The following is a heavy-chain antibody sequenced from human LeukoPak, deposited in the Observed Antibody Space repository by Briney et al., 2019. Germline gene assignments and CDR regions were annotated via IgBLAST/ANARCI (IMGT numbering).Heavy chain of an antibody. J-gene: IGHJ6*02. Sequence: GGSLRLSWAASGFTFSSYWMHWVRQAPGKGLVWVSRVIGDGSSTNYADSVKGRFTISRDNAKNMLFLQMDSLRAEDTAVYYCARVQAARGMDVWGQGTTVTVSS. CDR2: VIGDGSST. V-gene: IGHV3-74*01. D-gene: IGHD6-13*01. CDR1: GFTFSSYW. CDR3: ARVQAARGMDV.